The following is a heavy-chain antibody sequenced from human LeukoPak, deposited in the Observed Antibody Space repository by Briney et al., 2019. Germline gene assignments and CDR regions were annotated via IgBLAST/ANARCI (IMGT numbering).Heavy chain of an antibody. CDR1: GGTFSSYA. CDR2: IIPILGIA. CDR3: ARFLRNYYYYYGMDV. Sequence: GASVKVSCKASGGTFSSYAISWVRQAPGQGLEWMGRIIPILGIANYAQKFQGRVTITADKSTSTAYMELSSLRSEDTAVYYCARFLRNYYYYYGMDVWGQGTTVTVSS. V-gene: IGHV1-69*04. D-gene: IGHD2/OR15-2a*01. J-gene: IGHJ6*02.